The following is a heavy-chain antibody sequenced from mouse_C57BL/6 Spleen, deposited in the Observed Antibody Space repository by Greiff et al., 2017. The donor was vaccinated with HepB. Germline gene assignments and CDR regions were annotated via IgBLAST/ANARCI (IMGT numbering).Heavy chain of an antibody. Sequence: QVQLQHSDAELVKPGASVKISCKVSGYTFTDHTIHWMKQRPEQGLEWIGYIYPRDGSTKYNEKFKGKATLTADKSSSTAYMQLNSLTSEDSAVYFCARGDYYGSSSHWYFDVWGTGTTVTVSS. CDR2: IYPRDGST. J-gene: IGHJ1*03. CDR3: ARGDYYGSSSHWYFDV. CDR1: GYTFTDHT. D-gene: IGHD1-1*01. V-gene: IGHV1-78*01.